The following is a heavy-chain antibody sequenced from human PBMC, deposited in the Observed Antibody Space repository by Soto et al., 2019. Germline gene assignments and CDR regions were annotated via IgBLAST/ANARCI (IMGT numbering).Heavy chain of an antibody. J-gene: IGHJ4*02. CDR2: SYYSGST. CDR1: GGSISNYY. D-gene: IGHD1-26*01. Sequence: SETLSLTCTVSGGSISNYYWRWIRQPQGKRLEWIGYSYYSGSTNYNPSLRRRVTISVYTYKNQFSLDLSPDDTALYYCGRGRSGQIAVVYWGQGTPVTVSS. CDR3: GRGRSGQIAVVY. V-gene: IGHV4-59*01.